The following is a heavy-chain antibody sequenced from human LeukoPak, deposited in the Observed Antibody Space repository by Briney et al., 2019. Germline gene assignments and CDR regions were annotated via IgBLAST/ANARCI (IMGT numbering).Heavy chain of an antibody. D-gene: IGHD2-15*01. CDR2: IYYSGST. CDR3: ARALIGGSGLSSDAFDI. J-gene: IGHJ3*02. CDR1: GGSISSYY. Sequence: PSETLSLTCTVSGGSISSYYWSWIRQPPGKGLEWIGYIYYSGSTNYNPSLKSRVTISVDTSKNQFSLKLSSVTDADTAVYYCARALIGGSGLSSDAFDIWGQGTMVTVSS. V-gene: IGHV4-59*01.